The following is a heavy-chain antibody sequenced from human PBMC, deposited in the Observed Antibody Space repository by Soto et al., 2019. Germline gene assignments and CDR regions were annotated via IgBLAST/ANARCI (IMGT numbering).Heavy chain of an antibody. D-gene: IGHD5-18*01. CDR2: IYSGGST. J-gene: IGHJ4*02. CDR1: GFTVSSNY. CDR3: AREGSYGQKHVYFDY. V-gene: IGHV3-66*01. Sequence: EVQLVESGGGLVQPGGSLRLSCAASGFTVSSNYMSWVRQAPGKGLEWVSVIYSGGSTYYADSVKGRFTISRDNSKNTLYLQMNSLRAEDTAVYYCAREGSYGQKHVYFDYWGQGTLVTVSS.